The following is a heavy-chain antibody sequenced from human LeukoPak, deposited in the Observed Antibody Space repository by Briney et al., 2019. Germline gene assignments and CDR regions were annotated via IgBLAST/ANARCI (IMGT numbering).Heavy chain of an antibody. CDR2: ISYDGSNK. J-gene: IGHJ4*02. Sequence: GGSLRLSCAASGFTFSSYGMHWVRQAPGKGLEWVAVISYDGSNKYYADSVKGRFTISRDNSKNTLYLQMNSLRAEDTAVYYCAKDAVGSGYYLDYWGQGTLVTVSP. CDR1: GFTFSSYG. D-gene: IGHD3-22*01. V-gene: IGHV3-30*18. CDR3: AKDAVGSGYYLDY.